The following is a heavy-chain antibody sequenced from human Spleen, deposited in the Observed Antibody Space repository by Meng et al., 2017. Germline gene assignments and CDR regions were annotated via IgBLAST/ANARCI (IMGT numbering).Heavy chain of an antibody. V-gene: IGHV3-23*01. CDR3: ASRYGGNSDRAEYFQH. J-gene: IGHJ1*01. D-gene: IGHD4-23*01. CDR1: GFTFDDYA. CDR2: ISGSGGST. Sequence: GESLKISCAASGFTFDDYAMHWVRQAPGKGLEWVSAISGSGGSTYYADSVKGRFTISRDNSKNTLYLQMNSLRAEDTAVYYCASRYGGNSDRAEYFQHWGQGTLVTVSS.